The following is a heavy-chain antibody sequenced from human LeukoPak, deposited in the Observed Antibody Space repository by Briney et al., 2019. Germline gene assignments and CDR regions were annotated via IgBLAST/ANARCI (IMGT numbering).Heavy chain of an antibody. Sequence: SGPTLVNPPQTLTLTCTFSGFSLRTRGMCVSWIRQPPGKALEWLPRIDWDDDKYYSTSLKTRLTISQDTSKTQVVLTMTNMDPVDTATYYCARIVLGSSGLLDYWGQGTLVTVSS. J-gene: IGHJ4*02. CDR2: IDWDDDK. CDR3: ARIVLGSSGLLDY. V-gene: IGHV2-70*11. D-gene: IGHD3-22*01. CDR1: GFSLRTRGMC.